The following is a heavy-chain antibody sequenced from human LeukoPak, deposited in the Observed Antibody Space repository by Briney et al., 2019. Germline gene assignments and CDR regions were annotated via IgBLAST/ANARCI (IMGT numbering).Heavy chain of an antibody. CDR3: ARNQWDSSGGSCYGRSHYYYYYMDV. J-gene: IGHJ6*03. CDR1: GYTFTSYA. CDR2: INTNTGNP. Sequence: ASVKVSCKASGYTFTSYAMNWVRQAPGQGLEWMGWINTNTGNPTYAQGFTGRFVFSLDTSVSTAYLQISSLKAEDTAVYYCARNQWDSSGGSCYGRSHYYYYYMDVWGKGTTVTVSS. D-gene: IGHD2-15*01. V-gene: IGHV7-4-1*02.